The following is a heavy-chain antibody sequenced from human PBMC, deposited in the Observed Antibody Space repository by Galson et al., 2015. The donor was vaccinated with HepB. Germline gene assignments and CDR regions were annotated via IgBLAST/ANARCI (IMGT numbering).Heavy chain of an antibody. D-gene: IGHD3-10*01. Sequence: SVKVSCKASGGTFNNQPTSWVRQAPGQGPEWMAEINPLFGTKNHAQKFQDRITFTRDTSASTGYMELSSLTSEDTGVYYCARVGDSKLPGDGSFYFDSWGQGTLVTVSS. CDR1: GGTFNNQP. V-gene: IGHV1-69*05. CDR3: ARVGDSKLPGDGSFYFDS. J-gene: IGHJ4*02. CDR2: INPLFGTK.